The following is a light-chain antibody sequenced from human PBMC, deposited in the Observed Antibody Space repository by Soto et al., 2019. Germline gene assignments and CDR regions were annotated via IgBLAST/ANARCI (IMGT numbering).Light chain of an antibody. CDR1: QSVDTN. J-gene: IGKJ4*01. V-gene: IGKV3D-15*01. CDR3: QQGASFPRT. Sequence: EIVMTQSPATLSLSPGDTATLSCRASQSVDTNLAWYVQKPGQAPRRLMYGVSTWGTGVTARFSGSGSGTEFTLTISSLQSEDFATYYCQQGASFPRTFGGGTKVEIK. CDR2: GVS.